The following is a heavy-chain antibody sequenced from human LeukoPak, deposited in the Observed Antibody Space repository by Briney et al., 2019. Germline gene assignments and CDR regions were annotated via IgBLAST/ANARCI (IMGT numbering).Heavy chain of an antibody. CDR1: GYTFTIYG. J-gene: IGHJ5*02. V-gene: IGHV1-18*01. Sequence: ASVKVSCKASGYTFTIYGISWVRQAPGQGLEWMGWISADNGNTNYAQKLQGRVTMTTDTSTSTAYMELRSLRSDDTAVYYCARGYCSSTSCYAGDWFDPWGQGTLVTVSS. CDR2: ISADNGNT. D-gene: IGHD2-2*01. CDR3: ARGYCSSTSCYAGDWFDP.